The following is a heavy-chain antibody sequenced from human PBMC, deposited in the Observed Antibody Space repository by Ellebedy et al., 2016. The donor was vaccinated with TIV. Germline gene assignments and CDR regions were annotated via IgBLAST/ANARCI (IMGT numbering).Heavy chain of an antibody. CDR1: GFTFSTYA. CDR3: APDSRDY. Sequence: GESLKISCAVSGFTFSTYAMSWVRQAPGKGLEWVSTISDSGDTTYYADSAKGRFTISRDNSKNTLYLQMNSLRAEDTAVYYCAPDSRDYWGQGTLVTVSS. D-gene: IGHD2-2*01. V-gene: IGHV3-23*01. J-gene: IGHJ4*02. CDR2: ISDSGDTT.